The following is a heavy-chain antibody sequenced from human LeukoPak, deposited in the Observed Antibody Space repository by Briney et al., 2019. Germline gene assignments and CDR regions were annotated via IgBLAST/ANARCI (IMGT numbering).Heavy chain of an antibody. J-gene: IGHJ4*02. CDR1: GGSVNSYY. V-gene: IGHV4-59*08. CDR3: ARGPPPDFDC. Sequence: SETLSLTCTVSGGSVNSYYWSWIRQPPGKGLEWIGYIYYSGSTNYNPSLKSRVTISVDTSKNQFSLKVSSVTAADTAVYYCARGPPPDFDCWGQGTLVTVSS. CDR2: IYYSGST.